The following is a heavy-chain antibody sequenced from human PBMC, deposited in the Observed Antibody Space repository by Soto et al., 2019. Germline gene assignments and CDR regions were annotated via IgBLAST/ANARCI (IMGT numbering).Heavy chain of an antibody. J-gene: IGHJ4*02. CDR3: ARGVPTGMVQRYYFDY. V-gene: IGHV1-18*01. CDR2: FSAYNGNT. Sequence: QVQLVQSGVEVKKPGASVKVSCKASGYTFTSYGISWVRQAPGQGLEWMGWFSAYNGNTKYAQKLQGRVTMTTDTPTSTASMELRSLRSDDTAVYYCARGVPTGMVQRYYFDYWGQGTLVTVSS. CDR1: GYTFTSYG. D-gene: IGHD2-2*01.